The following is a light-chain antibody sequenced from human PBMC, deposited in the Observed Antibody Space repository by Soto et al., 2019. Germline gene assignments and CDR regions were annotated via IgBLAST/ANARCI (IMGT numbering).Light chain of an antibody. J-gene: IGKJ1*01. CDR2: DAS. CDR1: QDISNY. Sequence: DIQMTQSPSSLSASVGDSVTITCQASQDISNYLNWYQKKPGKAPKLLIYDASNLETGVPSRFSGSGSGTDFTFTISSLQTEDIATYYCQHSNTYPRTFGQGTKVDI. V-gene: IGKV1-33*01. CDR3: QHSNTYPRT.